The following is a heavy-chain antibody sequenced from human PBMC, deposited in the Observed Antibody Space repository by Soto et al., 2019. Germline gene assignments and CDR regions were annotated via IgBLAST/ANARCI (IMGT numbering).Heavy chain of an antibody. D-gene: IGHD2-8*02. CDR3: ARDKITGLFDY. V-gene: IGHV4-34*01. CDR1: GGSFSGYY. J-gene: IGHJ4*02. Sequence: PETLSLTRAVYGGSFSGYYSTWIRQPPGTGLEWIGEINHSGSTNYNPSLKSRVTISVDTSKNQFSLKLTSVTAADTAVYYCARDKITGLFDYWGQGTLVTVSS. CDR2: INHSGST.